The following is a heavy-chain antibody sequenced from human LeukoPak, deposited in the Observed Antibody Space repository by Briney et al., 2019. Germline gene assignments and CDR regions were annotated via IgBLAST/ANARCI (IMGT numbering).Heavy chain of an antibody. D-gene: IGHD3-10*01. J-gene: IGHJ5*02. CDR1: GYTFTSYG. V-gene: IGHV1-18*01. CDR2: ISAYNGNT. CDR3: ARDTDYYGSGSSWFDP. Sequence: ASVKVSCKASGYTFTSYGISWVRQAPGQGLEWMGWISAYNGNTNYAQKLQGRVTMTTDTSTSTAYMELRSLRSDATAVYYCARDTDYYGSGSSWFDPWGQGTLVTVSS.